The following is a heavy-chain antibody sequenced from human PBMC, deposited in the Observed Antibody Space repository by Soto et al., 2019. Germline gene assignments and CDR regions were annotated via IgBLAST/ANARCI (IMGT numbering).Heavy chain of an antibody. CDR2: IIPILGIA. CDR3: ARDAGIAAAGRDDY. D-gene: IGHD6-13*01. CDR1: GETFCSYT. V-gene: IGHV1-69*04. Sequence: SVKVAFNASGETFCSYTIGLLRHTHGQGLEWMGRIIPILGIANYAQKFQGRVTITADKSTSTAYMELSSLRYEDTAVYYCARDAGIAAAGRDDYWGQGTLVTVSS. J-gene: IGHJ4*02.